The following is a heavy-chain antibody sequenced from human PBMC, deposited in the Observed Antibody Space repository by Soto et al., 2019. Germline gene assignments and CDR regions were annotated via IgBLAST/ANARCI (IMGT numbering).Heavy chain of an antibody. CDR2: ISYDGSNK. CDR3: ARDGGVITFGGVIVR. Sequence: QVQLVESGGGVVQPGRSLRLSCAASGFTFSSYAMHWVRQAPGKGLEWVAVISYDGSNKYYADSVKGRFTISRDNSKNPLYLQMNSLRAEDTAVYYCARDGGVITFGGVIVRWGQGTLVTVSS. D-gene: IGHD3-16*02. J-gene: IGHJ4*02. V-gene: IGHV3-30-3*01. CDR1: GFTFSSYA.